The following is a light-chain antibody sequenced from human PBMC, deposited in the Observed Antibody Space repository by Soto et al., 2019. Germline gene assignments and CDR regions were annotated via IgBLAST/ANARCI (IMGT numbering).Light chain of an antibody. CDR1: TSDVGSYNL. CDR3: SSYEGSSTYV. V-gene: IGLV2-23*01. J-gene: IGLJ1*01. Sequence: QSALTQPASVSGSPGQSITISCTGTTSDVGSYNLVSWYQQHPDKAPKLIIYEGIRRPSGVSNRFSGSKSANTASLTISGLQDEEEADYHCSSYEGSSTYVFGTGTKVTV. CDR2: EGI.